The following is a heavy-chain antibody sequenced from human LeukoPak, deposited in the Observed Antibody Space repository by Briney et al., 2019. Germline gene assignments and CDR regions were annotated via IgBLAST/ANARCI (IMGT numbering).Heavy chain of an antibody. CDR2: ISSTSTTI. V-gene: IGHV3-48*01. D-gene: IGHD3-16*02. CDR3: AREEHYRRYFAL. J-gene: IGHJ2*01. CDR1: GISFSDYG. Sequence: PGGSLRLSCAVSGISFSDYGMNWVRQAPGKGLEWVSHISSTSTTIQYGDSVKGRFTISRGNAKNSLYLQMNSLRAEDTAVYFCAREEHYRRYFALWGRGTLVTVSS.